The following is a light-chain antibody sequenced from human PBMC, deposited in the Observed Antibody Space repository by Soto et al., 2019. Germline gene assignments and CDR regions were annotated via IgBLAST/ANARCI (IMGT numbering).Light chain of an antibody. CDR1: QSVYSK. V-gene: IGKV3-15*01. J-gene: IGKJ5*01. CDR2: RAS. Sequence: IVLTQSPGTLSLSPGESATLSCRASQSVYSKYLAWYQQKPGQAPRLLIYRASTRAAGLPDRFSGSGSGTEFTLTISSLQSEDFAVYYCQQYHKWPITFGQGTRLEIK. CDR3: QQYHKWPIT.